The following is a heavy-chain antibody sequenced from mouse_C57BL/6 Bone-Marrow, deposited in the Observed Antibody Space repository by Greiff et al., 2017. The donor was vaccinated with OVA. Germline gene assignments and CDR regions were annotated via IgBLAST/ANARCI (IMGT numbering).Heavy chain of an antibody. J-gene: IGHJ4*01. CDR2: IYPRSGNT. V-gene: IGHV1-81*01. CDR1: GYTFTSYG. Sequence: QVQLQQSGAELARPGASVKLSCKASGYTFTSYGISWVKQRTGQGLEWIVEIYPRSGNTYYNEKFKGKATLTADKSSSTAYMELRSLTSEDSAVYFCASHYYAMDYWGQGTSVTVSS. CDR3: ASHYYAMDY.